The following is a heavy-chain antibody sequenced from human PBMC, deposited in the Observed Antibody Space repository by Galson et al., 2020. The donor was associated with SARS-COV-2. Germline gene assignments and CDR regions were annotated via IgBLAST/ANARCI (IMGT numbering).Heavy chain of an antibody. V-gene: IGHV4-59*01. J-gene: IGHJ5*02. CDR1: GGSISSYY. Sequence: SETLSLTCTVSGGSISSYYWSWIRQPPGKGLEWIGYIYYSGSTNYNPSLKSRVTISVDTSKNQFSLKLSSVTAADTAVYYCARGFRSIAARSGIGYNWFDPWGQGTLVTVSS. CDR2: IYYSGST. CDR3: ARGFRSIAARSGIGYNWFDP. D-gene: IGHD6-6*01.